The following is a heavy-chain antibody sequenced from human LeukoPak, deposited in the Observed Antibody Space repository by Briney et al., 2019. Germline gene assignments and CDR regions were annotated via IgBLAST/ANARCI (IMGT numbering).Heavy chain of an antibody. D-gene: IGHD3-16*02. CDR2: IYTSGST. CDR3: ASSPFTFGGVIVWTFDY. V-gene: IGHV4-4*07. Sequence: SETLPLTCTVSGGSICSYYWSWIRQPAGKGLEWIGRIYTSGSTNYNPSLKSRVTMSVDTSKDQFSLKLSSVTAADTAVYYCASSPFTFGGVIVWTFDYWGQGTLVTVSS. CDR1: GGSICSYY. J-gene: IGHJ4*02.